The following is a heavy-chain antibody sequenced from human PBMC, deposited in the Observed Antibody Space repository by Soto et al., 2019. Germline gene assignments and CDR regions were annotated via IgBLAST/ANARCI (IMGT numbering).Heavy chain of an antibody. J-gene: IGHJ4*02. CDR2: INHSGST. V-gene: IGHV4-34*01. CDR1: GGPYSGYY. Sequence: SETLSLTCAVYGGPYSGYYWSWIRQPPGKGLEWIGEINHSGSTNYNPSLKSRVTISVDTSKNQFSLKLSSVTAADTAVYYCARREGGINYWGQGTLVTVSS. D-gene: IGHD2-15*01. CDR3: ARREGGINY.